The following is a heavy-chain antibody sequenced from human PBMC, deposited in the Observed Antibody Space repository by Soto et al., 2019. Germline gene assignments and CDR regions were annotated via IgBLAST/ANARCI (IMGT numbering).Heavy chain of an antibody. J-gene: IGHJ4*02. D-gene: IGHD6-13*01. CDR3: ARGREQQLFYFDY. V-gene: IGHV1-69*13. CDR2: IIPIFGTA. Sequence: SVKVSCKASGGTFSSYAISWVRQAPGQGLEWMGGIIPIFGTANYAQKFQGRVTITADESTSTAYMELSSLRSEDTAVYYCARGREQQLFYFDYWGQGTLVTVPQ. CDR1: GGTFSSYA.